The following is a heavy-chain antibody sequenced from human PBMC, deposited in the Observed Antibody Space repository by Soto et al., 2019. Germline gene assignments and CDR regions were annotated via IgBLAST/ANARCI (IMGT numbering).Heavy chain of an antibody. V-gene: IGHV3-23*01. J-gene: IGHJ6*02. D-gene: IGHD1-1*01. CDR3: AKDLHWYGMDV. CDR1: GFTFGNYF. CDR2: ISSNGGRT. Sequence: EVQLLESGGGLVQPGASLRLSCAASGFTFGNYFMNWVRQAPGKGLEWVSDISSNGGRTHYADSVRGRFTISRDNSRNTLYLPMRSLRAEDTALYYCAKDLHWYGMDVWGQGTMVTVSS.